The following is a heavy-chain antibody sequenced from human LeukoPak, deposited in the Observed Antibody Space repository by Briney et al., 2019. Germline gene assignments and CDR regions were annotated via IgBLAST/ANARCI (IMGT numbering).Heavy chain of an antibody. V-gene: IGHV1-18*01. Sequence: ASAKVSCKASGYTFTSYGISWVRQAPGQGLEWMGWISAYNGNTNYAQKLQGRVTMTTDTSTSTAYMELRSLRSDDTAVYYCARAWHCSSTSCYGSGDYWGQGTLVTVSS. CDR1: GYTFTSYG. CDR3: ARAWHCSSTSCYGSGDY. D-gene: IGHD2-2*01. CDR2: ISAYNGNT. J-gene: IGHJ4*02.